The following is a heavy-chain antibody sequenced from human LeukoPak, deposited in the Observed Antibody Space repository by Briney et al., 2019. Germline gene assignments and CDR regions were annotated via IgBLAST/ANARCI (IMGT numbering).Heavy chain of an antibody. Sequence: AETLSLTCTVSGGSISSYYWSWIRQPPGKGLEWIGYIYYSGSTNYNPSLKSRVTISVDPSKNQFSLKLSSVTAADTAVYYCARAEEYAFDIWGQGTMVTVSS. CDR1: GGSISSYY. D-gene: IGHD1-14*01. V-gene: IGHV4-59*01. J-gene: IGHJ3*02. CDR3: ARAEEYAFDI. CDR2: IYYSGST.